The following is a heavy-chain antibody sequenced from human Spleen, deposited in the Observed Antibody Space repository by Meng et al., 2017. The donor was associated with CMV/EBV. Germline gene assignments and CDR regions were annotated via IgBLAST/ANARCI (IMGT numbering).Heavy chain of an antibody. CDR1: GYTFTGYD. CDR2: INPNSGGT. D-gene: IGHD2-2*01. J-gene: IGHJ5*02. Sequence: KASGYTFTGYDMHWVRQAPGQGLEWMGWINPNSGGTNYAQKFQGRVTMTRDTSISTAYMELSRLRSDDTAVYYCARAKGVVVPAAIGAWGQGTLVTVSS. CDR3: ARAKGVVVPAAIGA. V-gene: IGHV1-2*02.